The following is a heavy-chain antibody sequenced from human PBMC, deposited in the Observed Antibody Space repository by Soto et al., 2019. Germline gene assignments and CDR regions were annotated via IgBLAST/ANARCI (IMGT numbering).Heavy chain of an antibody. V-gene: IGHV1-46*01. J-gene: IGHJ4*02. Sequence: ASVKVSCKASGYTFTSYYMHWVRQAPGQGLEWMGIINPSGGSTSYAQKFQGRVTMTRDTSTSTVYMELSSLRSEDTAVYYCASEFSSGGSWNYFDYWGQGTLVTV. CDR2: INPSGGST. CDR1: GYTFTSYY. CDR3: ASEFSSGGSWNYFDY. D-gene: IGHD2-15*01.